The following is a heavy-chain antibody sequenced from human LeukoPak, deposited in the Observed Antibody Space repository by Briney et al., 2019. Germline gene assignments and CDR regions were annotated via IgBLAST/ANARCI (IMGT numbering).Heavy chain of an antibody. D-gene: IGHD6-19*01. CDR3: ARGCEYSSGLNWFDP. V-gene: IGHV1-69*05. J-gene: IGHJ5*02. Sequence: SVKVSCKASGGTFSSYAISWVRQAPGQGLGWMGRIIPIFGTANYAQKFQGRVTITTDESTSTAYMELSSLRSEDTAVYYCARGCEYSSGLNWFDPWGQGTLVTVSS. CDR2: IIPIFGTA. CDR1: GGTFSSYA.